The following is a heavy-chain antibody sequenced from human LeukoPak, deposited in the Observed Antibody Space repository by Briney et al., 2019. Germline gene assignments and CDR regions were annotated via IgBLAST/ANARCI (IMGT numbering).Heavy chain of an antibody. D-gene: IGHD3-16*01. CDR3: ARDLTPGVMAN. CDR1: GYTFTSYA. CDR2: INAGNGNR. J-gene: IGHJ4*02. V-gene: IGHV1-3*01. Sequence: ASVKVSCKASGYTFTSYAMHWVRQAPGQRLEWMGWINAGNGNRKYSQKFQGRVTITRDTSASTAYMELSSLRSEDTAVYYCARDLTPGVMANWGQGTLVTVSS.